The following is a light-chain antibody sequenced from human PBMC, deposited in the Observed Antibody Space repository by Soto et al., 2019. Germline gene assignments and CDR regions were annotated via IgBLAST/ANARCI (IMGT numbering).Light chain of an antibody. CDR3: QQYGGSPGT. CDR2: GAS. J-gene: IGKJ1*01. V-gene: IGKV3-20*01. CDR1: QSVSSNQ. Sequence: EFVLTQSPGTLSLSPGERATLSCRTSQSVSSNQLAWYQQKPGQAPRLLIYGASSRTTGIPDRSSGSGSGTNFTLTISRLETEDFAVYYCQQYGGSPGTFGQGTRWIS.